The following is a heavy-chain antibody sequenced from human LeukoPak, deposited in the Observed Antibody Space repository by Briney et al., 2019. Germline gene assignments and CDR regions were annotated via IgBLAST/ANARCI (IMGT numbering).Heavy chain of an antibody. J-gene: IGHJ5*02. CDR1: GDSVSSNSVT. V-gene: IGHV6-1*01. D-gene: IGHD2-2*01. CDR2: TYYRSTWYN. Sequence: SQTLSLTCAISGDSVSSNSVTWNWIRQYPSRGLEWLGRTYYRSTWYNDYAVSVRGRITVNPDTSKNQFSLHLNSVTPEDTAVYYCARRLTQYDCFDPWGQGILVTVSS. CDR3: ARRLTQYDCFDP.